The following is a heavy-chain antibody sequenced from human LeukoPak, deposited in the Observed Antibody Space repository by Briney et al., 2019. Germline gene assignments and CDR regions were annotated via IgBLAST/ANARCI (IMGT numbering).Heavy chain of an antibody. J-gene: IGHJ4*02. CDR3: AKDRWLQGYFDY. Sequence: GGSLRLSCTTSGFIFSNYGMHWVRQAPGKGLEWVASIRHDGSNKYYADSVKGRCTISRDNSKKTVYLQMNSLRTEDTAVYYCAKDRWLQGYFDYWGQGTLVTVSS. CDR1: GFIFSNYG. V-gene: IGHV3-30*02. CDR2: IRHDGSNK. D-gene: IGHD5-24*01.